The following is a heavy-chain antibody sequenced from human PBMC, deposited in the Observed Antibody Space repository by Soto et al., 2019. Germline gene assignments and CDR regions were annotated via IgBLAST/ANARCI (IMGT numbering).Heavy chain of an antibody. CDR2: IIPIFGTA. Sequence: SVKVSCKASGGTFSSYAISWVRQAPGQGLEWMGGIIPIFGTANYAQKFQGRVTMTRDTSTSTVYMELSSLRSEDTAVYYCARDEQLARRYYYYYGMDVWGQGTTVTVSS. CDR1: GGTFSSYA. CDR3: ARDEQLARRYYYYYGMDV. J-gene: IGHJ6*02. V-gene: IGHV1-69*05. D-gene: IGHD6-6*01.